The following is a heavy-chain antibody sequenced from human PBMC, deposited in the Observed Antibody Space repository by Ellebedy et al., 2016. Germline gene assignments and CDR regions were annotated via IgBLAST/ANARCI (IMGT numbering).Heavy chain of an antibody. CDR2: IVIGSGNT. V-gene: IGHV1-58*02. Sequence: ASVKVSCKASGFTFPTSAIQWVREARGQRLEWIGWIVIGSGNTNYAQKFQERVTITRDMSTSTAYMELSSLRSEDTAVYYCAAAATANYYYYGLDVWGQGTTVTVSS. J-gene: IGHJ6*02. CDR3: AAAATANYYYYGLDV. CDR1: GFTFPTSA.